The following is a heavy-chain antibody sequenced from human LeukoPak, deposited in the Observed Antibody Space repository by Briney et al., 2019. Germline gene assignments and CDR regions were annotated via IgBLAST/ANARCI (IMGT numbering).Heavy chain of an antibody. CDR3: ARDSLYYYDSSGYRPYQYYFDY. CDR1: GYTFTGYY. CDR2: INPNSGGT. Sequence: ASVKVSCKASGYTFTGYYMHWVRQAPGQGLEWMGRINPNSGGTNYAQKFQGRVTMTRDTSISTAYMELSRLRSDDTAVYYCARDSLYYYDSSGYRPYQYYFDYWGQGTLVTVSS. J-gene: IGHJ4*02. V-gene: IGHV1-2*06. D-gene: IGHD3-22*01.